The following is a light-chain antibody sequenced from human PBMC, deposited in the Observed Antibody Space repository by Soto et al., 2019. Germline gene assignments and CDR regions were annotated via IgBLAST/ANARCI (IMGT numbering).Light chain of an antibody. V-gene: IGKV1-5*01. CDR2: DAS. Sequence: DIQMTQSPSTLSASAGDRVTITCRASQSISTWLAWYQQKPGKAPKVVIYDASSLESGVPSRFSGSGSGTEFTLTISSLQPDDFATYSCQQSYSTTWTFGQGTKVDIK. J-gene: IGKJ1*01. CDR3: QQSYSTTWT. CDR1: QSISTW.